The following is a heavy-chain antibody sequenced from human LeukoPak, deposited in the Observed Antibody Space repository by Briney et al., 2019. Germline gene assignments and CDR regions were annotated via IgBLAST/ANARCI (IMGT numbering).Heavy chain of an antibody. J-gene: IGHJ1*01. D-gene: IGHD3-22*01. CDR3: AWLKYYYDSSGYRAEYFQH. CDR1: GGSFTSYF. CDR2: IYYSGST. Sequence: KTSETLSLTRTVSGGSFTSYFWSWIRQPPGRGLEWIGYIYYSGSTNYNPSLKSRVTISVDTSKNQLSLKLSSVTAADTAVYYCAWLKYYYDSSGYRAEYFQHWGQGTLVTASS. V-gene: IGHV4-59*01.